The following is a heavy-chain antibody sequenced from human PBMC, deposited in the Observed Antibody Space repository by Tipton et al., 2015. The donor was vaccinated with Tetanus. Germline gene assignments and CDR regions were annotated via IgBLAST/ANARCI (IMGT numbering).Heavy chain of an antibody. Sequence: TLSLTCTFSGGSISGSYWNWIRQPPGKGLEWIGYVYYNGNTHYNPALKSRVTISVDTSKNQFSLKLSSVTAADTAIYYCAREVPAAGHFDSWGQGTLVTVSS. D-gene: IGHD2-2*01. CDR1: GGSISGSY. CDR3: AREVPAAGHFDS. V-gene: IGHV4-59*01. J-gene: IGHJ4*02. CDR2: VYYNGNT.